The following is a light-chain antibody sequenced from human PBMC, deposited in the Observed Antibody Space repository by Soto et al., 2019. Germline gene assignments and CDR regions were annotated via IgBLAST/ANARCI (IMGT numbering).Light chain of an antibody. CDR2: AAS. CDR1: QGIGVY. Sequence: DIQMTQSPSSVSASLGDRVTITCRASQGIGVYLAWFQQKPGNVPNLLIYAASTLQSRVPSRFSGSGSGTDFTLTISSLQPEDVATYYGQKYNRAPLTFGGGTKVDIK. V-gene: IGKV1-27*01. J-gene: IGKJ4*01. CDR3: QKYNRAPLT.